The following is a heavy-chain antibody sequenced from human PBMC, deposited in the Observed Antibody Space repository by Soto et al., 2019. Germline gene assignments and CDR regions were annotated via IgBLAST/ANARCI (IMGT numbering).Heavy chain of an antibody. V-gene: IGHV1-2*02. CDR2: SNPNSGGT. J-gene: IGHJ5*02. Sequence: QVQLVQSGAEVKKPGASVKVSCKASGYTFTGYYMHWVRQAPGQGLEWMGWSNPNSGGTNYAQKVQGRDTMTSDTSTSTAYMDLSRLRSDDTAVYYCARGRGYSSGWSHPGNNWFAPWGQGTLVTVSS. D-gene: IGHD6-19*01. CDR1: GYTFTGYY. CDR3: ARGRGYSSGWSHPGNNWFAP.